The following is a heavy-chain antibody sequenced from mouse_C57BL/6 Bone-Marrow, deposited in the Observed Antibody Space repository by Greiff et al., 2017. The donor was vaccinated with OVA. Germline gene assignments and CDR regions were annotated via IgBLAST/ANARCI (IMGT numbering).Heavy chain of an antibody. CDR3: RAYDYDWAMDY. Sequence: QVQLQQPGAELVRPGTSVKLSCKASGYTFTSYWMHWVKQRPGQGLEWIGVIDPSDSYTNYNQKFKGKATLTVDTSSSTAYMQLSSLTSEDASVYYGRAYDYDWAMDYWGQGTSVTVSS. V-gene: IGHV1-59*01. CDR1: GYTFTSYW. J-gene: IGHJ4*01. D-gene: IGHD2-4*01. CDR2: IDPSDSYT.